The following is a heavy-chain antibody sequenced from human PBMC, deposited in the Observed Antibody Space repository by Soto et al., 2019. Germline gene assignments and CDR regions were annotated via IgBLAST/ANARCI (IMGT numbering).Heavy chain of an antibody. J-gene: IGHJ6*03. D-gene: IGHD3-10*01. CDR2: ISGNGGST. Sequence: EVQLLESGGGLVHPGGSLRLSCTTSGLTFSSFSMTWVRQAPGKGLEWVSSISGNGGSTYYAESVKGRFTXSRVXSEXXXXXXXXXXXXXDXAIYYCAKGSTYYYYNMEAWGKGTTVVVSS. V-gene: IGHV3-23*01. CDR3: AKGSTYYYYNMEA. CDR1: GLTFSSFS.